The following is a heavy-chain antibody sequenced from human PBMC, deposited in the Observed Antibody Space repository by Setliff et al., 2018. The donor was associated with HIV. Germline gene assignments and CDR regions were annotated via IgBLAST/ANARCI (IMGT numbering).Heavy chain of an antibody. D-gene: IGHD1-26*01. CDR2: ISSNSNYI. V-gene: IGHV3-21*01. J-gene: IGHJ6*03. CDR3: ARDVSYSFHYYYYMDV. CDR1: GFTFSTYS. Sequence: GGSLRLSCAASGFTFSTYSMNWVRQSPGKGLEWVSYISSNSNYIYYADSVRGRFTISRDNAENSLYLQMNSLRAEDTAVYYCARDVSYSFHYYYYMDVWGKGTTVTVSS.